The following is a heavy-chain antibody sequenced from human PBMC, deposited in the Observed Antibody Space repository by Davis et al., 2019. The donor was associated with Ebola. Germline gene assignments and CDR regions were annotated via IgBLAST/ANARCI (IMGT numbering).Heavy chain of an antibody. CDR1: GFTFSSYA. V-gene: IGHV3-64*02. CDR3: ARGPYGDYRGYWYFDL. D-gene: IGHD4-17*01. Sequence: GGSLRLSCTASGFTFSSYAMHWVRQAPGKGLEYVSGIISDGGRTSYADSVKGRFTISRDNSKNTLYLQMGSLRAEDMAVYYCARGPYGDYRGYWYFDLWGRGTRVTVSS. CDR2: IISDGGRT. J-gene: IGHJ2*01.